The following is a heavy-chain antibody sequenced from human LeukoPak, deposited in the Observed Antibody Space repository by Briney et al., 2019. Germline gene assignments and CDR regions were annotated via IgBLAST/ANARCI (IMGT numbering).Heavy chain of an antibody. CDR1: GFTFSRNV. CDR2: IRQDGRDK. J-gene: IGHJ4*02. CDR3: AKDRSDTWSFDY. D-gene: IGHD2-15*01. Sequence: QPGGSLRLSCGASGFTFSRNVIHWVRQAPGKGLEWVAFIRQDGRDKKYADSGKGRFIISRDNTKNTLYLQMNSLRAEDTAVYYCAKDRSDTWSFDYWGQGTLVTVSS. V-gene: IGHV3-30*02.